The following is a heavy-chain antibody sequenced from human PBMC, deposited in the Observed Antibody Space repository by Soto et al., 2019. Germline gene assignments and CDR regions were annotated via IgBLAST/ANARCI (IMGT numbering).Heavy chain of an antibody. CDR1: GGTFSSYT. Sequence: ASVKVSCKASGGTFSSYTIRWVRQAPGQGLEWMGRIIPILGIANDAQKFQGRVTSTANKSTSTAYMELSSLRAEDTAVYYCARFRGIAAAGTFFDYWGQGTLVTVSS. D-gene: IGHD6-13*01. J-gene: IGHJ4*02. V-gene: IGHV1-69*02. CDR3: ARFRGIAAAGTFFDY. CDR2: IIPILGIA.